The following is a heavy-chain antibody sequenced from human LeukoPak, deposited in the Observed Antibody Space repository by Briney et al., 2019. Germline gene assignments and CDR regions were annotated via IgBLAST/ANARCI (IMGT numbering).Heavy chain of an antibody. J-gene: IGHJ4*02. CDR1: GYTFTGYY. D-gene: IGHD6-13*01. CDR2: INPNSGGT. Sequence: GASVKVSCKASGYTFTGYYMHWVRQAPGQGLEWMGWINPNSGGTNYAQKFQGRVTMTRDTSISTAYMELSRLRSDDTAVYYCARTGIAAAVPTGYWGQGTLVTVSS. V-gene: IGHV1-2*02. CDR3: ARTGIAAAVPTGY.